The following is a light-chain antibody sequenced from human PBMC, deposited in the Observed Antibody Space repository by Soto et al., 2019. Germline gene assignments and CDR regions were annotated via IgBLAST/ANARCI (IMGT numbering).Light chain of an antibody. CDR3: QWRSDWPPRLT. J-gene: IGKJ4*01. V-gene: IGKV3-11*01. CDR1: ESIGNY. CDR2: DAS. Sequence: EVVLTQSPTTLSLSPGERATLSCRASESIGNYLAWYRQKLGQAPKLLIHDASHRAIGIPGRFSGDGTGTGFTLTIRSLGPEDFAVYYCQWRSDWPPRLTFGGGTKVEIK.